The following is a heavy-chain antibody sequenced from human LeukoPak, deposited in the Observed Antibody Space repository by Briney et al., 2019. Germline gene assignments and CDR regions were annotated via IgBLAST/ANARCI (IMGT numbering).Heavy chain of an antibody. CDR2: ITAGNGNT. CDR1: GYDSNSYG. D-gene: IGHD5-18*01. Sequence: SVNVSCKASGYDSNSYGIGWGRQAPRQGVEGMGWITAGNGNTNYAQKVQGRVTMTTDTSTSTAYMELRSLRSDDTAVYFCARDLARGYSYGYNAFDIWGQGTMVTVSS. J-gene: IGHJ3*02. CDR3: ARDLARGYSYGYNAFDI. V-gene: IGHV1-18*01.